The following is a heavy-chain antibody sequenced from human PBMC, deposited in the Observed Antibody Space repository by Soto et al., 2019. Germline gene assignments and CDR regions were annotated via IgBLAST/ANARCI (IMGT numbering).Heavy chain of an antibody. J-gene: IGHJ6*02. CDR2: INGGGSTT. Sequence: EVHLLESGGGLVQPGGSLRLSCAASGFTFRSYVMSWVRQAPGKGLEWVSAINGGGSTTYYAEFVKGRFTISRDNGENTVYLHMTSLTAEDTAIYYCVRDRGYRDSDYYGMDVWGQGITVTV. D-gene: IGHD5-12*01. V-gene: IGHV3-23*01. CDR3: VRDRGYRDSDYYGMDV. CDR1: GFTFRSYV.